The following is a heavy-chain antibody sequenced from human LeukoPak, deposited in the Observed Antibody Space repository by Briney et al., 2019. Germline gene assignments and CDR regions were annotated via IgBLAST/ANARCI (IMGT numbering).Heavy chain of an antibody. CDR2: MNPNSGNT. CDR3: ARETPIYYGAPHAFDI. D-gene: IGHD3-10*01. Sequence: ASVKVSCKASGYTFTSYGINWVRQATGQGLEWMGWMNPNSGNTGYAQKFQGRVTMTRNTSISTAYMELSSLRSEDTAVYYCARETPIYYGAPHAFDIWGQGTMVAVSS. V-gene: IGHV1-8*02. J-gene: IGHJ3*02. CDR1: GYTFTSYG.